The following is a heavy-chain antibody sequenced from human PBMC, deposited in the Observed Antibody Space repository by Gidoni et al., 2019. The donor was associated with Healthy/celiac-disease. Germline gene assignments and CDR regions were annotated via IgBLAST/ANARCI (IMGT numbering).Heavy chain of an antibody. CDR3: AKDGSSSWYYWYFDL. D-gene: IGHD6-13*01. CDR2: ISWNSGSI. Sequence: EVQLVEYGGGLLQPGLSLRLSCAASGFTFDDYAMHWVRQAPGKGLEWVSGISWNSGSIGYADSVKGRFTISRDNAKNSLYLQMNSLRAEDTALYYCAKDGSSSWYYWYFDLWGRGTLVTVSS. J-gene: IGHJ2*01. CDR1: GFTFDDYA. V-gene: IGHV3-9*01.